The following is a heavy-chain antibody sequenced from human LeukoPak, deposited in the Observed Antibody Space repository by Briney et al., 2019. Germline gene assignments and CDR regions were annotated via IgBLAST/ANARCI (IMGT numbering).Heavy chain of an antibody. Sequence: GGSLRLSCAASGFTFSSYEMNWVRQAPGKGLEWVSSISSGAATIYYADSVKGRFTISRDNSKNTLYLQIHSLRAEDTAVYYCAKDSAAPISITMVRGRWYFDYWGQGTLVTVSS. CDR1: GFTFSSYE. CDR2: ISSGAATI. J-gene: IGHJ4*02. V-gene: IGHV3-48*03. CDR3: AKDSAAPISITMVRGRWYFDY. D-gene: IGHD3-10*01.